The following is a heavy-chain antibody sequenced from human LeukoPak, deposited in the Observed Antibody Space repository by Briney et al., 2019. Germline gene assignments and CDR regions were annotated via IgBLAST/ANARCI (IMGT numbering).Heavy chain of an antibody. D-gene: IGHD5-24*01. CDR3: ARDGVATNDWQPDH. CDR2: IGGGSGST. Sequence: PGGSLRLSCAVSGFTFSSYAMTWVRQAPGKGLDWVSGIGGGSGSTYYSDSVKGRFTVSRDTSKNTLYLQMNSLRVKDTAVYYCARDGVATNDWQPDHWGQGTLVTVSS. J-gene: IGHJ4*02. V-gene: IGHV3-23*01. CDR1: GFTFSSYA.